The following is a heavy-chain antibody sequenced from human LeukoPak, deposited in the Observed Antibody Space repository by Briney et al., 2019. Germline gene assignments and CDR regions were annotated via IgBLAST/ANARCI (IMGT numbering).Heavy chain of an antibody. CDR2: INPSGGST. J-gene: IGHJ4*02. Sequence: ASVKVSCKASGYTFTSYYMHWVRQAPGQGLEWMGIINPSGGSTSYAQKFQGRVTMTRDTSTSTVYMELSSPRSEDTAVYYCARDSLQLLLFDYWGQGTLVTVSS. D-gene: IGHD2-15*01. V-gene: IGHV1-46*03. CDR1: GYTFTSYY. CDR3: ARDSLQLLLFDY.